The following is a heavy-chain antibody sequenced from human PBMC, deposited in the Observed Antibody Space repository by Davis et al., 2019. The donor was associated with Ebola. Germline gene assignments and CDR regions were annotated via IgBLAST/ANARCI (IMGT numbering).Heavy chain of an antibody. Sequence: LRLSCAASGFIVSDKYMSWVRQAPGKGLEWIGYIYYSGSTYYNPSLKSRVTISVDTSKNQFSLKLNSMTAADTAVYYCARRGYNGYHDYWGQGTLVTVSS. V-gene: IGHV4-30-4*08. CDR2: IYYSGST. D-gene: IGHD5-12*01. CDR3: ARRGYNGYHDY. J-gene: IGHJ4*02. CDR1: GFIVSDKY.